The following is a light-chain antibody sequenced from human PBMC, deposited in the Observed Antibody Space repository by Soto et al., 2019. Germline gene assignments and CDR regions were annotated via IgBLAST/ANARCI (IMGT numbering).Light chain of an antibody. V-gene: IGLV2-23*01. Sequence: QSALTQPASVSGSPGQSITISCTGTSSDVGSYNLVSWYQQHPGKAPKLLIHEGYKRPSGVSNHFSGSKSDNTASLTISGLQAEDEADYYCCSYAGNRLYVFGTGTKVTVL. CDR3: CSYAGNRLYV. J-gene: IGLJ1*01. CDR2: EGY. CDR1: SSDVGSYNL.